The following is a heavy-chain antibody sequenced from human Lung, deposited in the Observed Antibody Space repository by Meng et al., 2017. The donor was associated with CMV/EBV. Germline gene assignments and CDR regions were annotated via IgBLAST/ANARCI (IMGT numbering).Heavy chain of an antibody. CDR3: ARRRGGSSWGDFDY. CDR1: GYTFTSYD. CDR2: MNPNSGNT. D-gene: IGHD6-6*01. Sequence: AXVXVSXXASGYTFTSYDINWVRQATGQGLEWMGWMNPNSGNTGYAQNFQGRVTMTRNTSISTVYMELSGLRSEDTAVYYCARRRGGSSWGDFDYWGQGTLVXVSS. V-gene: IGHV1-8*01. J-gene: IGHJ4*02.